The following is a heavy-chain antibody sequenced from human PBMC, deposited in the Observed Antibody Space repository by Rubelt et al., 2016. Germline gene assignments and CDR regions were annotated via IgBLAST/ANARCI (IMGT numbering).Heavy chain of an antibody. CDR1: GYTFTSYG. Sequence: QVQLVQSGAEVKKPGASVKVSCKASGYTFTSYGISWVRQAPGQGLEWMGWISAYNGNTNYAQKLQGRVTMTTDTSTSKGYMERRSLRADDTAVYYCARDRIRIAARQGWYFDLWGRGTLVTVSS. V-gene: IGHV1-18*01. CDR2: ISAYNGNT. D-gene: IGHD6-6*01. CDR3: ARDRIRIAARQGWYFDL. J-gene: IGHJ2*01.